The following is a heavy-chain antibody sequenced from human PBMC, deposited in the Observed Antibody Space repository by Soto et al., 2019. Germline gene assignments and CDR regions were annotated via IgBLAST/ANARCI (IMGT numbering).Heavy chain of an antibody. V-gene: IGHV1-69*04. CDR1: GGTFSSYT. D-gene: IGHD3-10*01. CDR2: IIPILGIA. J-gene: IGHJ4*02. CDR3: ARDQQMVRGVTPFDY. Sequence: VASVKVSCKASGGTFSSYTISWVRQAPGQGLEWMGRIIPILGIANYAQKFQGRVTITADKSTSTAYMELSSLRSEDTAVYYCARDQQMVRGVTPFDYWGQGTLVTVSS.